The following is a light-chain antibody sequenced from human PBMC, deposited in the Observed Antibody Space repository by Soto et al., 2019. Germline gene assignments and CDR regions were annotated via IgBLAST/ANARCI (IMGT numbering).Light chain of an antibody. Sequence: EIVVTQSPLSLSVTPGEPASISCRSSQNLLHIDGYNYLDWYLQKPGQSPQLLIFLGSYRASGVTDRFSGSGSGTDFTLRISRVEAEDVGVYYCMQAVYTRTFGPGTKVEIK. CDR1: QNLLHIDGYNY. CDR2: LGS. J-gene: IGKJ1*01. V-gene: IGKV2-28*01. CDR3: MQAVYTRT.